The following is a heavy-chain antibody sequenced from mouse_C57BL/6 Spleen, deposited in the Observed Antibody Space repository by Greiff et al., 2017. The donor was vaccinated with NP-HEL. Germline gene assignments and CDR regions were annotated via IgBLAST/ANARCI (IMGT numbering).Heavy chain of an antibody. CDR1: GFTFSDYY. D-gene: IGHD3-1*01. CDR2: INYDGSST. J-gene: IGHJ2*01. CDR3: AREGSYYFDY. V-gene: IGHV5-16*01. Sequence: VQLKESEGGLVQPGSSMKLSCTASGFTFSDYYMAWVRQVPEKGLEWVANINYDGSSTYYLDSLKSRFIISRDNAKNILYLQMSSLKSEDTATYYCAREGSYYFDYWGQGTTLTVSS.